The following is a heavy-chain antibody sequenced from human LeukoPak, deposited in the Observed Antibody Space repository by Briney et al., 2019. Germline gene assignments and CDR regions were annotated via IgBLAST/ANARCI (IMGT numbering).Heavy chain of an antibody. CDR2: LNSDGSSI. CDR3: ARQSYYYDSSGYYYDY. V-gene: IGHV3-74*01. CDR1: GFTFSSYW. Sequence: HGGSLRLSCAASGFTFSSYWMHWVRQAPGKGLVWVSRLNSDGSSITYADSVKGRFTISRDNAKNTLYLQVNSLRAEDTAVYYCARQSYYYDSSGYYYDYWGQGTLVTVSS. D-gene: IGHD3-22*01. J-gene: IGHJ4*02.